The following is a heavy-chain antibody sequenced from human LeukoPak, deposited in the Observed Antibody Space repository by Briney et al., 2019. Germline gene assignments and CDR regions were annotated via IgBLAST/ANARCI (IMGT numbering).Heavy chain of an antibody. V-gene: IGHV3-21*01. CDR3: ATYVDTVRYDAFDV. J-gene: IGHJ3*01. CDR2: ISSTSTYI. CDR1: GFTLSDYT. D-gene: IGHD5-18*01. Sequence: NPGGSLRLSCAASGFTLSDYTMNWVRQAPGKGLEWVSSISSTSTYIYYADSVKGRFTMSRDNAKNSLYLQMNSLRAEDAAVYYCATYVDTVRYDAFDVWGQGTMVTVSS.